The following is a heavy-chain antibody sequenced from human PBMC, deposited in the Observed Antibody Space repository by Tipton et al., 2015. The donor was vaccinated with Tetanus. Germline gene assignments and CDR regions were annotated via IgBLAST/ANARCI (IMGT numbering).Heavy chain of an antibody. CDR1: GFTFSSYG. CDR2: IWYDGSNK. D-gene: IGHD3-22*01. CDR3: ARERWYYYDSSGYRDAFDI. Sequence: SLRLSCAASGFTFSSYGMHWVRQAPGKGLEWVAVIWYDGSNKYYADSVKGRFTISRDNSKNTLYLQMNSLRAEDTAVYYCARERWYYYDSSGYRDAFDIWGQGTMVTVSS. J-gene: IGHJ3*02. V-gene: IGHV3-33*01.